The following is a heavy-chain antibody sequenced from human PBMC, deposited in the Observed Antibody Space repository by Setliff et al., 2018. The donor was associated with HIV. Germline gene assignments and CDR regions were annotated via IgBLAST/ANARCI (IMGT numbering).Heavy chain of an antibody. CDR1: GFTFSDYW. J-gene: IGHJ4*02. V-gene: IGHV3-7*03. CDR3: ARSVPDSAYRPTDY. CDR2: IKENGDEK. D-gene: IGHD3-22*01. Sequence: PGGSLRLSCATSGFTFSDYWMSWFRQAPGKGLEWVANIKENGDEKYYVDSVKGRFTISRDNAKNSLYLQMSSLRVEDTAVYYCARSVPDSAYRPTDYWGQGTQVTVSS.